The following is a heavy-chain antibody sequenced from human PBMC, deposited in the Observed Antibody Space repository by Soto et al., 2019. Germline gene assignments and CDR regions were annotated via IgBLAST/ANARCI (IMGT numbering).Heavy chain of an antibody. CDR2: IAQDGTEI. V-gene: IGHV3-7*03. CDR1: GFTFSNYY. Sequence: PGGSLRLSCAASGFTFSNYYMTWVRQAPGKGLEWVAYIAQDGTEIYNVDSVKGRFTISRDNAKNSLYLQMNSLTAEDTALYYCARWSNDMDVWGQGTSVTVSS. CDR3: ARWSNDMDV. D-gene: IGHD2-15*01. J-gene: IGHJ6*02.